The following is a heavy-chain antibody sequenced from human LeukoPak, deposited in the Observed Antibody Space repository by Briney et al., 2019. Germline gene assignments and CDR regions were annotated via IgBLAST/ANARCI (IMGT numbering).Heavy chain of an antibody. Sequence: PSETLSLTCAVYGGSFSGYYWSWIRQPPGKGLEWIGEINRSGSTNYNPSLKSRVTISVDTTKNQFSLKLSSVTAADTAVYYCARGARYCSSTSCWFDPWGQGTLVTVSS. CDR3: ARGARYCSSTSCWFDP. V-gene: IGHV4-34*01. D-gene: IGHD2-2*01. CDR1: GGSFSGYY. J-gene: IGHJ5*02. CDR2: INRSGST.